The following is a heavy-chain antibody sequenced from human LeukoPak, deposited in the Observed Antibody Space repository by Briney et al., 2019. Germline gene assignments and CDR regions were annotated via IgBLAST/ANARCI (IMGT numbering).Heavy chain of an antibody. J-gene: IGHJ6*03. CDR3: ARDTAMETPHYYYYMDV. CDR1: GYTFTSYD. V-gene: IGHV1-2*02. Sequence: GASVKVSCKASGYTFTSYDINWVRQATGQGLEWMGWINPNSGGTNYAQEFQGRVTMTRDTSISTAYMELSRLRSDDTAVYYCARDTAMETPHYYYYMDVWGKGTTVTVSS. D-gene: IGHD5-18*01. CDR2: INPNSGGT.